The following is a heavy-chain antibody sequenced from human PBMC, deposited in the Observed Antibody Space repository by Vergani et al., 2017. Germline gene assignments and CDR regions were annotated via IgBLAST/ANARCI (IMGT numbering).Heavy chain of an antibody. Sequence: QVQLQESGPGLVKPSETLSLTCTVSGGSISSHYWSWIRQPPGKGLEWIGYIYYSGSTNYNPSLKSRVTISVDTSKNQFSLKLSSVTAADTAVYYCARGTYYDGWGQGTLVTVSS. J-gene: IGHJ4*02. CDR3: ARGTYYDG. V-gene: IGHV4-59*11. CDR2: IYYSGST. CDR1: GGSISSHY. D-gene: IGHD3-22*01.